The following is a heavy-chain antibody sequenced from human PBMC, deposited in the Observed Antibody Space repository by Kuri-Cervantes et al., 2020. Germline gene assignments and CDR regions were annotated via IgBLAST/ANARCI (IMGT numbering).Heavy chain of an antibody. Sequence: GESLEISCAASGFTFSSYGMHWVRQAPGKGLEWVAFIRYDGSNKYYADSVKGRFTISRDNSKNTLYLQMNSLRAEDTAVYYCAKDGDHHIAAAGTVRLPSDYWGQGTLVTVSS. CDR3: AKDGDHHIAAAGTVRLPSDY. J-gene: IGHJ4*02. D-gene: IGHD6-13*01. CDR1: GFTFSSYG. CDR2: IRYDGSNK. V-gene: IGHV3-30*02.